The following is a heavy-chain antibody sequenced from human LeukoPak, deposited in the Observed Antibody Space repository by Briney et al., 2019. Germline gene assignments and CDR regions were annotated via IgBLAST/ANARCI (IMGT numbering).Heavy chain of an antibody. V-gene: IGHV3-30*02. Sequence: GGSLRLSCAASGFTFNNFGMHWARQAPGKGLEWVAFIRYDGTNEFYADSVKGRFTISRDNSDNTLYLQMNSLRAEGTAVYYCAKGGYNWGGESLLDYWGQGTLVTVSS. D-gene: IGHD2-21*01. J-gene: IGHJ4*02. CDR1: GFTFNNFG. CDR2: IRYDGTNE. CDR3: AKGGYNWGGESLLDY.